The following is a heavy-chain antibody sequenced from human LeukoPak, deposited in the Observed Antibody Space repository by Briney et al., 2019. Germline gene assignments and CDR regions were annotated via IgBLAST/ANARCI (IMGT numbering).Heavy chain of an antibody. CDR2: VRYDQSAT. V-gene: IGHV3-30*02. CDR1: GINFSIYG. Sequence: GGALRLSCAASGINFSIYGMHWVREAPGKGLEWVTFVRYDQSATVYADSVQGRFAISRDNSKNTVNLQMNSLRVEDTALYFCARCMVLSQGWCNWFDPWGQGTPVTVSS. CDR3: ARCMVLSQGWCNWFDP. J-gene: IGHJ5*02. D-gene: IGHD6-13*01.